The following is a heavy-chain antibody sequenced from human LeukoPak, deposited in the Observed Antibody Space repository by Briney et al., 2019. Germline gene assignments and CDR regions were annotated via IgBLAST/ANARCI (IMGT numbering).Heavy chain of an antibody. CDR2: IYTSGST. V-gene: IGHV4-4*07. J-gene: IGHJ6*03. CDR1: GGSISSYY. D-gene: IGHD1-26*01. Sequence: SETLSLTCTVSGGSISSYYWSWIRQPAGKGLEWIGRIYTSGSTNYNPSLKSRVTMSVDTSKNQFSLKLSSVTAADTAVYYCARVRGSSGSYEYYHYMDVWGKGTTVTISS. CDR3: ARVRGSSGSYEYYHYMDV.